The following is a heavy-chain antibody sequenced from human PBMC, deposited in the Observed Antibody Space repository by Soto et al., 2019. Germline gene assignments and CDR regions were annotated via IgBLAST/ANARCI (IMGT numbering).Heavy chain of an antibody. CDR1: GLTFSNAG. V-gene: IGHV3-15*07. J-gene: IGHJ6*02. CDR3: TTGPVYYDFWSGYPIGMDV. Sequence: PGGSMRLSCAASGLTFSNAGMNWVRQAPGKGLEWVGRIKSKTDGGTTDYAAPVKGRFTISRDDSKNTLYLQMNSLKTEDTAVYYCTTGPVYYDFWSGYPIGMDVWGQGTTVTVSS. D-gene: IGHD3-3*01. CDR2: IKSKTDGGTT.